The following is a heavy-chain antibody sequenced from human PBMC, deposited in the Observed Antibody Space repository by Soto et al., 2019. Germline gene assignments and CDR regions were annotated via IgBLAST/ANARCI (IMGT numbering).Heavy chain of an antibody. J-gene: IGHJ4*02. CDR3: ARMADYCDSSGYYQERDY. CDR1: GGSISSGGYY. Sequence: SETLSLTCTVSGGSISSGGYYWSWIRQFPGKGLEWIGYIHYSGNTYYNPSLKSRVTISVDTSNSQFSLKLSSVIAADTAVYYCARMADYCDSSGYYQERDYWGQGTLVTVSS. D-gene: IGHD3-22*01. V-gene: IGHV4-31*03. CDR2: IHYSGNT.